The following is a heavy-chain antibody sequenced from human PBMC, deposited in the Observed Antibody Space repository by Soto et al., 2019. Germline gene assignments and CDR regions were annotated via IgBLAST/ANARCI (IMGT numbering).Heavy chain of an antibody. V-gene: IGHV1-18*01. D-gene: IGHD3-16*01. CDR3: ERVEFWSLYDLYGMDV. CDR1: GYTFTSYG. CDR2: ISAYNGNT. J-gene: IGHJ6*02. Sequence: QVQLVQSGAEVKKPGASDKVSCKASGYTFTSYGISWVRQAPGQGLEWMGWISAYNGNTNYAQKLQGGVTMTTDTSTSTDYMELWRLGSDATAVYYCERVEFWSLYDLYGMDVWGPGTTVTVSS.